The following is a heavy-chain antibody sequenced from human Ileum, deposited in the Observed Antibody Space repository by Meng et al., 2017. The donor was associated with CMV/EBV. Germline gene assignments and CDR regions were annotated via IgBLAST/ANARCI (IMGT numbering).Heavy chain of an antibody. V-gene: IGHV6-1*01. D-gene: IGHD3-10*01. Sequence: QVHLLPYGPGLVKPSTTLTRNCAGDSVSISTESWNWIRQSPSRGLEWLGRTWYGSKWYYEYAVSVKSRITIIPDTSQNQISLQLNSVTPDDTAVYYCTYGWPLKYWGQGSLDTVSS. CDR3: TYGWPLKY. CDR2: TWYGSKWYY. J-gene: IGHJ4*02. CDR1: DSVSISTES.